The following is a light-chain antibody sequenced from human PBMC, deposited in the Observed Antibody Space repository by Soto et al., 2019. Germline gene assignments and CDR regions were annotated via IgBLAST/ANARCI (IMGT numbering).Light chain of an antibody. J-gene: IGKJ1*01. CDR1: PSVSGSQ. V-gene: IGKV3-20*01. Sequence: ENVLTQSPGTLSLSPGERATLSCRASPSVSGSQLAWYQQKPGQPPRLLIYGASSRAAGIPDRFSGSGSGTDFTLTINRLEPEDFAVYYCQQYVTSRRTFGPGTKVDIK. CDR2: GAS. CDR3: QQYVTSRRT.